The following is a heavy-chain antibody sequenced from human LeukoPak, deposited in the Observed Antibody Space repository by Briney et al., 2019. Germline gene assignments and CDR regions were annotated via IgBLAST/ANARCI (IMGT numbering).Heavy chain of an antibody. J-gene: IGHJ4*02. Sequence: SETLSLTCAVSGDSISSSNWWSWVRPPPGKGLEWIGEVYHSGSTNYNPSLKSRVTMSVDKSKNQFPLKLNSVTAADTAVYYCARYDFWSGPIDYWGQGTLVTVSS. CDR3: ARYDFWSGPIDY. D-gene: IGHD3-3*01. CDR1: GDSISSSNW. V-gene: IGHV4-4*02. CDR2: VYHSGST.